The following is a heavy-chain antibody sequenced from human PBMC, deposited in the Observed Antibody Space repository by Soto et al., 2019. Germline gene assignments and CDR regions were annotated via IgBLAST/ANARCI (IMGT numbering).Heavy chain of an antibody. J-gene: IGHJ6*02. CDR2: IYATGTT. V-gene: IGHV4-4*07. Sequence: SETLSLTCTVSGASISGFYWSWIRKSAGKGLEWIGRIYATGTTDYNPSLKSRVMMSVDTSKKQFSLKLRSVTAADTAVYYCARSMYSTSAQLYYGMDVWGQGTTVTVSS. D-gene: IGHD6-6*01. CDR1: GASISGFY. CDR3: ARSMYSTSAQLYYGMDV.